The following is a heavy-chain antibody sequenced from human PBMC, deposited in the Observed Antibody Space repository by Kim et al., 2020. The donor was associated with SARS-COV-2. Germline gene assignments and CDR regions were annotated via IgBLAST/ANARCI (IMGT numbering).Heavy chain of an antibody. V-gene: IGHV4-34*01. CDR2: INHSGST. Sequence: SETLSLTCAVYGGSFSGYYWSWIRQPPGKGLEWIGEINHSGSTNYNPSLKSRVTISVDTSKNQFSLKLSSVTAADTAVYYCARDRPKNIVPSPPTYYYYGMNVWGQGTTVTISS. D-gene: IGHD2-8*01. J-gene: IGHJ6*02. CDR1: GGSFSGYY. CDR3: ARDRPKNIVPSPPTYYYYGMNV.